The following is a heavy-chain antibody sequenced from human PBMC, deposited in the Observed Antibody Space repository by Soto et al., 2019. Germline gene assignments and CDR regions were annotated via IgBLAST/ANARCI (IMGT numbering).Heavy chain of an antibody. CDR3: APFTYYDILTGYRIDY. CDR1: GFSLSNARMG. D-gene: IGHD3-9*01. V-gene: IGHV2-26*01. J-gene: IGHJ4*02. Sequence: QVTLKESGPVLVKPTGTLTLTCTVSGFSLSNARMGVSWISQPPGKALEWLAHIFSNDEKSYSTSLKSRLTISKDTSKSQVVLNMTNMDPVDTATYYCAPFTYYDILTGYRIDYWGQGTLVTVSS. CDR2: IFSNDEK.